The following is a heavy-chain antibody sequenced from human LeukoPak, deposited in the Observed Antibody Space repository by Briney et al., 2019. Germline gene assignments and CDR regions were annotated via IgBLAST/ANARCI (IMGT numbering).Heavy chain of an antibody. Sequence: ASVKVSCRASGYTSSSYGISWVRQAPGQGLEWMGWISAYNGNTNYAQKLQGRVTMTTDTSTSTAYMELRSLRSDDTAVYYCARDNEGIMATIIDPWGQGTLVTVSS. D-gene: IGHD5-12*01. CDR1: GYTSSSYG. V-gene: IGHV1-18*01. CDR2: ISAYNGNT. CDR3: ARDNEGIMATIIDP. J-gene: IGHJ5*02.